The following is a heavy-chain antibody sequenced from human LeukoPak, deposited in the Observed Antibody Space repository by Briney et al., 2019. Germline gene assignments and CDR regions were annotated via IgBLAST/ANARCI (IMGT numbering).Heavy chain of an antibody. CDR2: IYYSGGT. CDR1: PDSISSSSHY. V-gene: IGHV4-39*01. J-gene: IGHJ3*02. Sequence: SETLSLTCSVSPDSISSSSHYWGWIRQPPGRGLEWVGSIYYSGGTYYNPSLQSRVTISVDTSKNQFSLKLDSVTAADTAVFYCARQPGLAAFDIWGQGTLVTVSS. CDR3: ARQPGLAAFDI.